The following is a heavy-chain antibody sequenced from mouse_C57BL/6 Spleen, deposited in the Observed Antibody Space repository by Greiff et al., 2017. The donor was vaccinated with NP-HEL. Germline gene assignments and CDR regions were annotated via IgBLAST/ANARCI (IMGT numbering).Heavy chain of an antibody. CDR3: ARSGSNYLYYFDY. CDR1: GYTFTDYN. J-gene: IGHJ2*01. V-gene: IGHV1-18*01. D-gene: IGHD2-5*01. CDR2: INPNNGGT. Sequence: VQLQQSGPELVKPGASVKIPCKASGYTFTDYNMDWVKQSHGKSLEWIGDINPNNGGTIYNQKFKGKATLTVDKSSSTAYMGLRSLTSKDTAVYYCARSGSNYLYYFDYWGQGTTLTVSS.